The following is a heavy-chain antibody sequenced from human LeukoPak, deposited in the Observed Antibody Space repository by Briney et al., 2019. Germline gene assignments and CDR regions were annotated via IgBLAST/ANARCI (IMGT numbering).Heavy chain of an antibody. CDR3: ARGRASPTHYDFWSGYYY. V-gene: IGHV4-34*01. Sequence: SETLSLTCAVYGGSFSGYYWSWIRQPPGKGLEWIGEINHSGSTNYNPSLKSRVTISVDTSKNQFSLKLSSVTAADTAVYYCARGRASPTHYDFWSGYYYWGQGTLVTVSS. CDR2: INHSGST. J-gene: IGHJ4*02. CDR1: GGSFSGYY. D-gene: IGHD3-3*01.